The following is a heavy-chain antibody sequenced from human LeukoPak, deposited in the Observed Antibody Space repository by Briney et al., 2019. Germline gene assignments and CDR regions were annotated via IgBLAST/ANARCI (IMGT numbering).Heavy chain of an antibody. Sequence: KPSETLSLTCTVSGGSISSYYWSWIRQPPGKGLEWIGYIYYSGSTNYNPSLKSRVTISIDTSKNQFSLKLSSVTAADTAVYYCAKGTSSSCYSASDCWGQGSLVTVSS. J-gene: IGHJ4*02. V-gene: IGHV4-59*08. CDR2: IYYSGST. CDR1: GGSISSYY. D-gene: IGHD2-15*01. CDR3: AKGTSSSCYSASDC.